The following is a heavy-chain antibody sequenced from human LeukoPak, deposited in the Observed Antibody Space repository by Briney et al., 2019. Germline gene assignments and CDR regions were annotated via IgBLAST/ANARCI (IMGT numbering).Heavy chain of an antibody. D-gene: IGHD3-3*01. J-gene: IGHJ3*02. Sequence: SETLSLTCTVSGGSISSGSYYWSWIRQPAGKGLEWIGRIYTSGSTNYNPSLKSRVTISVDTSKNQFSLKLSSVTAADTAVYYCARALRFLEWYDAFDIWGQGTMVTVSS. CDR2: IYTSGST. CDR3: ARALRFLEWYDAFDI. CDR1: GGSISSGSYY. V-gene: IGHV4-61*02.